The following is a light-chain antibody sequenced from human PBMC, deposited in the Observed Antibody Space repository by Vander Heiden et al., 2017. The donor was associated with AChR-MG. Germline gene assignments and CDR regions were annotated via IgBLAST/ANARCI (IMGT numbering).Light chain of an antibody. CDR2: EVS. Sequence: QSALTQPPSVSGSPGQSVTISCTGTSSDVGSYNRISWYQQPPGTAPKLMIYEVSNRPSGVPDRVSGSKSGDTASLTISGLQAEDEADYYCSLYTSSTTLWVFGGGTRLTLL. V-gene: IGLV2-18*01. CDR1: SSDVGSYNR. J-gene: IGLJ3*02. CDR3: SLYTSSTTLWV.